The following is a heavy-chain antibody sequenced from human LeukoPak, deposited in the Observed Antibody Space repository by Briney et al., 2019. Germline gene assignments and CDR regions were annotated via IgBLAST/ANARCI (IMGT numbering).Heavy chain of an antibody. D-gene: IGHD6-25*01. Sequence: LSLTCTVSGGSISSYYWSWIRQAPGKGLEWVSSISSSSSYIYYADSVKGRFTISRDNAKNSLYLQMNSLRAEDTAVYYCARDLFKAARKLDAFDIWGQGTMVTVSS. CDR2: ISSSSSYI. CDR3: ARDLFKAARKLDAFDI. J-gene: IGHJ3*02. CDR1: GGSISSYY. V-gene: IGHV3-21*01.